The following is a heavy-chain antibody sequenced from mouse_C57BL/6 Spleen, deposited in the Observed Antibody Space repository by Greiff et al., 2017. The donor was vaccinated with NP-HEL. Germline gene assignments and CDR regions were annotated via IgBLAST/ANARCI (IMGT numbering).Heavy chain of an antibody. Sequence: ESGPGLVKPSQSLSLTCSVTGYSITSGYSWNWIRQFPGNKLEWLGYISYDGSNNYNPSLNNRISITRDTSKNQFFLKLNSVTTEDTATYYCAREDNGYEWYFDVWGTGTTVTVSS. CDR2: ISYDGSN. CDR1: GYSITSGYS. V-gene: IGHV3-6*01. CDR3: AREDNGYEWYFDV. D-gene: IGHD2-2*01. J-gene: IGHJ1*03.